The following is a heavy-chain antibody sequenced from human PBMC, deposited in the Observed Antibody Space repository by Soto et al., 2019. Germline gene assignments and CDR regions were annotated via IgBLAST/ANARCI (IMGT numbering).Heavy chain of an antibody. Sequence: SETLSLTCTVSGGSISSSSYYWGWIRQPPGKGLEWIGSIYYSGSTYYNPSLKSRVTISVDTSKNQFSLKLSSVTAADTAVYYCASRDCSSTSCYREGWFDPWGQGTLVTVSS. CDR3: ASRDCSSTSCYREGWFDP. D-gene: IGHD2-2*02. CDR2: IYYSGST. V-gene: IGHV4-39*01. CDR1: GGSISSSSYY. J-gene: IGHJ5*02.